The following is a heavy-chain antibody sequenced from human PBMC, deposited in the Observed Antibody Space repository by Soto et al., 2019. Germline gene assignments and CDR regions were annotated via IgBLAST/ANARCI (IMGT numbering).Heavy chain of an antibody. CDR2: IYPGDSET. V-gene: IGHV5-51*01. D-gene: IGHD3-22*01. Sequence: LKISCKGSGYSFTSYWIGWVRQMPGKGLEWMGIIYPGDSETRYSPAPSFQGQVTISVDKSISTAHLQWSSLKASDTAMYYCARISHYDSSGYQFEIWGQGTMVTVSS. CDR1: GYSFTSYW. J-gene: IGHJ3*02. CDR3: ARISHYDSSGYQFEI.